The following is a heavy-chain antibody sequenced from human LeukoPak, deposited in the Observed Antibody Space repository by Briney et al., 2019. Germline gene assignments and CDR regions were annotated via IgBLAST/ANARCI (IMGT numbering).Heavy chain of an antibody. CDR2: IYYSGST. V-gene: IGHV4-31*03. Sequence: PSQTLSLTCPVSGGSISSGGYYWSWIRQHPGKGLEWIGYIYYSGSTYYNPSLKSRVTISADTSKNQYSLNLNSVTAADTAVYYCARARSAAGNFDYWGRGTLVTVSS. D-gene: IGHD6-19*01. J-gene: IGHJ4*02. CDR1: GGSISSGGYY. CDR3: ARARSAAGNFDY.